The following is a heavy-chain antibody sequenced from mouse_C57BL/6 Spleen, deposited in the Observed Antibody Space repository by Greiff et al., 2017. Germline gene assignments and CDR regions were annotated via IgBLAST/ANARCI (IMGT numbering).Heavy chain of an antibody. J-gene: IGHJ4*01. CDR2: INPSNGGT. Sequence: LVESGTELVKPGASVKLSCKASGYTFTSYWMHWVKQRPGQGLEWIGNINPSNGGTNYNEKFKSKATLTVDKSSSTAYMKLSSLTSEDSAVYYCARLPNYYGSSSYAMDYWGQGTSVTVSS. V-gene: IGHV1-53*01. CDR1: GYTFTSYW. CDR3: ARLPNYYGSSSYAMDY. D-gene: IGHD1-1*01.